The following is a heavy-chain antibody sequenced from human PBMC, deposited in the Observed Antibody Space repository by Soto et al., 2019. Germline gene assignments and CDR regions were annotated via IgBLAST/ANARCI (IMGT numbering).Heavy chain of an antibody. J-gene: IGHJ5*02. CDR2: MNPNSGNT. CDR3: ARGRGRPQLRLNWFDP. D-gene: IGHD2-2*01. V-gene: IGHV1-8*01. Sequence: QVQLVQSGAEVKKPGASVKVSCKASGYTFTSYDINWVRQATGQGLEWMGWMNPNSGNTGYAQKFQGRVTMTRNTSISTAYMELGSLRSEDTAVYYCARGRGRPQLRLNWFDPWGQGTLVTVSS. CDR1: GYTFTSYD.